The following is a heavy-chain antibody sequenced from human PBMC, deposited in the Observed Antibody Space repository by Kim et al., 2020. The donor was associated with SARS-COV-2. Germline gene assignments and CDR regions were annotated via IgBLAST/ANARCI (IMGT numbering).Heavy chain of an antibody. Sequence: YADSLKGRFIISRDNAKNSLLLQMGGLRAEDTFVYYCAREADGYNSRYFDLWGRGTLVTVSS. CDR3: AREADGYNSRYFDL. J-gene: IGHJ2*01. D-gene: IGHD5-12*01. V-gene: IGHV3-11*01.